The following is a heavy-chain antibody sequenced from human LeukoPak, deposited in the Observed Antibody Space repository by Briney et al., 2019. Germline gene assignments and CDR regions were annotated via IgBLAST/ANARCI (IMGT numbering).Heavy chain of an antibody. Sequence: PGRSLRLSCAASGFTFGSYAMHWVRQAPGKGLEWVAFISFDGSDKYYAESVKGRFTISRDNYKNTLYLQMNSLRAEDTSVYYRATHYREGVSGWEYFQHWGQGTLVTVSS. CDR2: ISFDGSDK. V-gene: IGHV3-30*03. J-gene: IGHJ1*01. CDR1: GFTFGSYA. CDR3: ATHYREGVSGWEYFQH. D-gene: IGHD3-3*01.